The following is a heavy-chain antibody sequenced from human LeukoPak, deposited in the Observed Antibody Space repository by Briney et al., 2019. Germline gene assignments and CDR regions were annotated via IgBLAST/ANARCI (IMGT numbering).Heavy chain of an antibody. V-gene: IGHV4-59*01. Sequence: SETLSLTCSVSGGSISNFYWSWIRQPPGRGLEWIGYIYNSGSTNYNPSLKSRVTISIDKSKNQFSLKLSSVTAADTAIYYCARGQIPSAYWGQGTLVTVSS. CDR1: GGSISNFY. J-gene: IGHJ4*02. CDR3: ARGQIPSAY. CDR2: IYNSGST.